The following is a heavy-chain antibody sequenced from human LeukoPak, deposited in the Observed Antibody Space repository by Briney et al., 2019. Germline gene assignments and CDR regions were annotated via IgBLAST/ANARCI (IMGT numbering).Heavy chain of an antibody. CDR2: INPSGGST. CDR1: GYTFTSYY. J-gene: IGHJ4*02. Sequence: GASVKVSCKASGYTFTSYYMHWVRQAPGQGLEWMGIINPSGGSTSYAQKFQGRVTMTRDTSTSTVYMELSSLRSEDTAVYYCATHLLDYYDSSGYLDYWGQGTLVTVS. V-gene: IGHV1-46*01. CDR3: ATHLLDYYDSSGYLDY. D-gene: IGHD3-22*01.